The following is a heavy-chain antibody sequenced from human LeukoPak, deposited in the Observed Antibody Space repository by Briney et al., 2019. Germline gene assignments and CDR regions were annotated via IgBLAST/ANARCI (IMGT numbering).Heavy chain of an antibody. Sequence: SETLSLTCSVSGGSMISQYWTWIRQPAGKGLEWIGRIYTTGSTNYNPSLKSRVTISVDTSKNQFSLKLSSVTAADTAVYYCARVSFGSGYYNYMDVWGKGTTVTVSS. D-gene: IGHD3-10*01. CDR2: IYTTGST. CDR1: GGSMISQY. CDR3: ARVSFGSGYYNYMDV. J-gene: IGHJ6*03. V-gene: IGHV4-4*07.